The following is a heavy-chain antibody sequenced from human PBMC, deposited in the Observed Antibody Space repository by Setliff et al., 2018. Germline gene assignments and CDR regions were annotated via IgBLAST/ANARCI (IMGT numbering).Heavy chain of an antibody. J-gene: IGHJ4*02. V-gene: IGHV1-2*02. D-gene: IGHD2-2*01. CDR3: ARLAAIPEPGIGILA. Sequence: ASVKVSCKASGYTFTDFGINWVRQAPGQGLEWVGWISPYSGNTYSAQRFQGRVTLTRDTSIRTSYMELNSLTSDDTAVYYCARLAAIPEPGIGILAWGQGTLVTVSS. CDR1: GYTFTDFG. CDR2: ISPYSGNT.